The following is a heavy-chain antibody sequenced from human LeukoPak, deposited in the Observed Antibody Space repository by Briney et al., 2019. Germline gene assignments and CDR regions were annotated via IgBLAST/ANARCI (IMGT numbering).Heavy chain of an antibody. CDR2: ISSSSSYI. Sequence: GGSLRLSCAASGFTFSSYSMNWVRQAPGKGLEWVSSISSSSSYIYYADSVKGRFTISRDNAKNSLYLQMNSLRAEDTAVYYCAKTLEATVGYYYGMDVWGQGTTVTVSS. J-gene: IGHJ6*02. CDR3: AKTLEATVGYYYGMDV. D-gene: IGHD1-26*01. V-gene: IGHV3-21*01. CDR1: GFTFSSYS.